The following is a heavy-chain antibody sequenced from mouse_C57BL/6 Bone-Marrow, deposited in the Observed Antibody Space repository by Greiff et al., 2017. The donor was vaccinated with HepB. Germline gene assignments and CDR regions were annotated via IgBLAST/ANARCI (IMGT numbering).Heavy chain of an antibody. CDR2: INPSSGYT. V-gene: IGHV1-7*01. J-gene: IGHJ2*01. CDR3: ASPLRRRRSGYFDY. Sequence: QVHVKQSGAELAKPGASVKLSCKASGYTFTSYWMHWVKQRPGQGLEWIGYINPSSGYTKYNQKFKDKATLTADKSSSTAYMQLSSLTYEDSAVYYCASPLRRRRSGYFDYWGQGTTLTVSS. D-gene: IGHD2-12*01. CDR1: GYTFTSYW.